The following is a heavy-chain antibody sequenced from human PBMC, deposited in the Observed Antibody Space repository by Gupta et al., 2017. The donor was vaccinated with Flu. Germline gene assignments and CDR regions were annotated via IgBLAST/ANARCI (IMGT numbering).Heavy chain of an antibody. J-gene: IGHJ4*02. V-gene: IGHV4-34*01. Sequence: PGKGLEWIGKINHSGSTNYNPSLKSRVTISVDTSKTQFSLKLSSVTAADTAVYYCARVGGYGGKLWGSGIDYWGQGTLVTVSS. CDR3: ARVGGYGGKLWGSGIDY. D-gene: IGHD2-15*01. CDR2: INHSGST.